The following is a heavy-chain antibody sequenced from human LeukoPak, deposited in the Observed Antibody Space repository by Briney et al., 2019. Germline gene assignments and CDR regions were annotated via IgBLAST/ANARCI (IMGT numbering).Heavy chain of an antibody. Sequence: PGGSLRLSCTASGFTFGDYAMSWFRQAPGKGLEWVSGISGSGGSTYYADSVKGRFTISRDNSKNTLYLEMNSLRAEDTAVYYCAKDRHSGTFDYWGQGTLVTVSS. J-gene: IGHJ4*02. CDR3: AKDRHSGTFDY. CDR2: ISGSGGST. CDR1: GFTFGDYA. V-gene: IGHV3-23*01. D-gene: IGHD1-26*01.